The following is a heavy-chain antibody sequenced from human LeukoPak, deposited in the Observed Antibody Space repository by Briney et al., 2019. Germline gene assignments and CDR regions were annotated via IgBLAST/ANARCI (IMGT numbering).Heavy chain of an antibody. CDR2: ISPDGSGK. CDR3: AKEYGDFRGFDY. V-gene: IGHV3-30*18. CDR1: GFTFSSYA. Sequence: GGSLRLSCAASGFTFSSYAMHWVRQAPGKGLEWVAVISPDGSGKHYADSVKGRFTITRDNSKDTLYLQMNNLRSEDTAVYYCAKEYGDFRGFDYWGQGTLVTVSS. D-gene: IGHD4-17*01. J-gene: IGHJ4*02.